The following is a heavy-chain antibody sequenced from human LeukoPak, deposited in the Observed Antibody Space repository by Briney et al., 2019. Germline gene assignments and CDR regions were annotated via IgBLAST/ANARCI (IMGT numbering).Heavy chain of an antibody. V-gene: IGHV3-33*01. CDR1: GFTFSSYG. Sequence: GRSLRLSCAASGFTFSSYGMHWVRQAPGKGLEWVAVIWYDGSNKYYADSVKGRFTISRDNSKNTLYLQMNSLRAEDTAVYYCARDREDDSSGYYYDYWGQGTLVTVSS. CDR3: ARDREDDSSGYYYDY. D-gene: IGHD3-22*01. J-gene: IGHJ4*02. CDR2: IWYDGSNK.